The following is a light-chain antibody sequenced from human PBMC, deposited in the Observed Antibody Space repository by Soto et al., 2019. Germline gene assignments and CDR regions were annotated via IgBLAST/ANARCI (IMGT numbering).Light chain of an antibody. CDR1: QSISNS. V-gene: IGKV1-5*03. J-gene: IGKJ4*01. CDR3: QQYSTYPLT. Sequence: DIQMTQSPPTRSASVGDRVTMTCRASQSISNSLAWYQQKPGTAPKLLIYRASALQSGVPSRFSGSGSGTEFTLTTDSLQPDDFATFYCQQYSTYPLTFGGGTKVDIK. CDR2: RAS.